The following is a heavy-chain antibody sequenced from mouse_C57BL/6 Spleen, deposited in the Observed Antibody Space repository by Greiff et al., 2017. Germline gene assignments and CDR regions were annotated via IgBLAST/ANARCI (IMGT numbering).Heavy chain of an antibody. Sequence: EVQLVESGGGLVQPGGSLSLSCAASGFTFTDYYMSWVRQPPGKALEWLGFIRNKANGYTTEYSASLKGRFTISRDNSQSILYLQMTALRAEDSATYYCASRRDWYFEVWGTGTTVTVSS. CDR3: ASRRDWYFEV. D-gene: IGHD3-3*01. CDR1: GFTFTDYY. V-gene: IGHV7-3*01. J-gene: IGHJ1*03. CDR2: IRNKANGYTT.